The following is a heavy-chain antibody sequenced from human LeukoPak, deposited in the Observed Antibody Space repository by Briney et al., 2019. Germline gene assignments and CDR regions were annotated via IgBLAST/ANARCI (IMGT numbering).Heavy chain of an antibody. D-gene: IGHD3-22*01. CDR3: ARTHIRITMTNLLPDAFDI. CDR2: IYYSGST. J-gene: IGHJ3*02. V-gene: IGHV4-59*01. Sequence: PSETLSLTCTVSGGSISSYYWSWIRQPPGKGLEWIGYIYYSGSTNYNPSLKSRVTISVDTSKNQFSLKLSSVTAADTAVYYCARTHIRITMTNLLPDAFDIWGQGTMVTVSS. CDR1: GGSISSYY.